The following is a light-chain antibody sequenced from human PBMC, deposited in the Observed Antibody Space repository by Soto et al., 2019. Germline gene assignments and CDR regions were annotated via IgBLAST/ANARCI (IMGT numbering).Light chain of an antibody. CDR3: QQYNFWPPLT. J-gene: IGKJ4*01. Sequence: EIVMTQSPATLSVSPGERATLSCRASQSVNSNLAWYRQKPGQAPRLLISDASTRATGVPARCSGSGAGTEFTLPISSLQSEDSGIYYCQQYNFWPPLTFGGGTKVEIK. CDR2: DAS. V-gene: IGKV3-15*01. CDR1: QSVNSN.